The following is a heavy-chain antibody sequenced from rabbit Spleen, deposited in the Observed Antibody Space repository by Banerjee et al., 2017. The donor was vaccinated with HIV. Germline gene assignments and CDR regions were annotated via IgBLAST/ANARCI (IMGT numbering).Heavy chain of an antibody. CDR3: ARDTGSSFSSYGMDL. CDR2: IYGGDGDT. J-gene: IGHJ6*01. Sequence: EQLEESGGGLVKPGGTLTLTCKASGFSFSRSHWVYWVRQAPGKGLEWIGTIYGGDGDTDYASWAKGRFTISKTSSTTVTLQMTSLTVADTATYFCARDTGSSFSSYGMDLWGPGTLVTVS. D-gene: IGHD8-1*01. CDR1: GFSFSRSHW. V-gene: IGHV1S45*01.